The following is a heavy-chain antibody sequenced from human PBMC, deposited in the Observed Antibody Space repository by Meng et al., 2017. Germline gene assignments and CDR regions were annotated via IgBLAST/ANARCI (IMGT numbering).Heavy chain of an antibody. J-gene: IGHJ4*01. CDR1: GGTFSSYA. D-gene: IGHD3-22*01. CDR3: ATAGDSSGYYFGNVDY. CDR2: IIPIFGTA. Sequence: SVKVSCKASGGTFSSYAISWVRQAPGQGLEWMGGIIPIFGTANYAQKFQGRVTITADEFTSTAYMELSILRSEDTAVYYCATAGDSSGYYFGNVDYWGQGNPVTVSS. V-gene: IGHV1-69*13.